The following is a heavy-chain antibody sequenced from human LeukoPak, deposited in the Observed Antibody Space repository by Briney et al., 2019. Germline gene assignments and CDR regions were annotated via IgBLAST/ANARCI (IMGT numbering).Heavy chain of an antibody. J-gene: IGHJ6*02. CDR3: ARQPPRRLMVTGYYYYGMDV. CDR1: GYSFTSYW. V-gene: IGHV5-51*01. CDR2: IYPGDSDT. D-gene: IGHD5-18*01. Sequence: GESLKISCKGSGYSFTSYWIGWVRQMPGKGLEWMGIIYPGDSDTRYSPSFQGQVTISADKSISTAYLQWSSLKASDTAMYYCARQPPRRLMVTGYYYYGMDVRGQGTTVTVSS.